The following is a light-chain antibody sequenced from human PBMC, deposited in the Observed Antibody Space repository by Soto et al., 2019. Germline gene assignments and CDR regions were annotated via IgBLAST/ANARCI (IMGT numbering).Light chain of an antibody. CDR1: QSVNNN. CDR3: QQYNNCPLT. V-gene: IGKV3-15*01. CDR2: GAS. J-gene: IGKJ4*01. Sequence: EIVMTQSPATLSVSPGERATLSCRASQSVNNNLAWYQQKPGQAPRLLIYGASARATGIPARFSGSGSGTEFTLTISSLQSEDFAVYYCQQYNNCPLTFGGGTKV.